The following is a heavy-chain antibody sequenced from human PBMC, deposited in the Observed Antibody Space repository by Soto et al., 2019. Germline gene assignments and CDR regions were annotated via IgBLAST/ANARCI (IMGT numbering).Heavy chain of an antibody. V-gene: IGHV4-34*01. J-gene: IGHJ6*03. CDR3: ARGLKATVTTYYYYYMDV. D-gene: IGHD4-17*01. CDR2: INHSGST. CDR1: GGSFSGYY. Sequence: SETLSLTCAVYGGSFSGYYWSWIRQPPGKGLEWIGEINHSGSTNYNPSLKSRVTISVDTSKNQSSLKLSSVTAADTAVYYCARGLKATVTTYYYYYMDVWGKGTTVTVSS.